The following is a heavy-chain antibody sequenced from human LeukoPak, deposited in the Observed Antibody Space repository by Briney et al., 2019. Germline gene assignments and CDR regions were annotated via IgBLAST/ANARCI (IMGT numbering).Heavy chain of an antibody. CDR3: ARYPRRSGDAFDI. D-gene: IGHD1-1*01. V-gene: IGHV3-53*01. CDR1: GFTVSSNY. CDR2: IYSGGST. J-gene: IGHJ3*02. Sequence: PGGSLRLSCAASGFTVSSNYMSWVRRAPGKGLEWVSVIYSGGSTYYADSVKGRFTISRDNSKNTLYLQMNSLRAEDTAVYYCARYPRRSGDAFDIWGQGTMVTVSS.